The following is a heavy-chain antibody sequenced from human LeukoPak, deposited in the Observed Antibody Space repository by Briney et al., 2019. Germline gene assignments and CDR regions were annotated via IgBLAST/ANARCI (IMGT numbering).Heavy chain of an antibody. CDR3: ARDRAAGSDWLDP. J-gene: IGHJ5*02. D-gene: IGHD3-10*01. CDR1: GGSIGLYH. CDR2: IYYNGST. V-gene: IGHV4-59*01. Sequence: SETLSLTCTVSGGSIGLYHRTWIRQPPGKGLEWIGYIYYNGSTKYNVSLKSRVTISVDTSKNQFSLRLSSVTAADTAVYYCARDRAAGSDWLDPWGQGTLVTVSS.